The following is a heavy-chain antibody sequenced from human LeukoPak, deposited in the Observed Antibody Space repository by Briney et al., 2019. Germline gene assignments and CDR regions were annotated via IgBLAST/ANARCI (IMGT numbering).Heavy chain of an antibody. CDR2: ISSSSSTI. Sequence: GGSLRLSCAASGFTFSSYSMNWVRQAPGKGLEWVSYISSSSSTIYYADSVKGRFTIPRDNAKNSLYLQMNSLRAEDTAVYYCARGGYSSSFPFDYWGQGTLVTVSS. D-gene: IGHD6-13*01. J-gene: IGHJ4*02. CDR3: ARGGYSSSFPFDY. CDR1: GFTFSSYS. V-gene: IGHV3-48*01.